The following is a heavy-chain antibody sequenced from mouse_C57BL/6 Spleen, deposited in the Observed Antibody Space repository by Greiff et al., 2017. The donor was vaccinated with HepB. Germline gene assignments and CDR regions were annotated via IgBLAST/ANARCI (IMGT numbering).Heavy chain of an antibody. V-gene: IGHV1-26*01. Sequence: VQLQQSGPELVKPGASVKISCKASGYTFTDYYMNWVKQSHGKSLEWIGDINPNNGGTSYNQKFKGKATLTVDKSSSTAYMELRSLTSEDSAVYYCARGYYSNYDYFDYWGQGTTLTVSS. CDR2: INPNNGGT. D-gene: IGHD2-5*01. J-gene: IGHJ2*01. CDR1: GYTFTDYY. CDR3: ARGYYSNYDYFDY.